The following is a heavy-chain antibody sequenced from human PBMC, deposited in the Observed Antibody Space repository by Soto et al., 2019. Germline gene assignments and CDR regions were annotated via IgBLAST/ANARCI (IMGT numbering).Heavy chain of an antibody. Sequence: WWSLRLSCSASVFTFSTYAMSWFRQAPGKGLEWVSAISAGGGSTYYADSVNGRFTISRDSSINMLYLQMNGLRTEDTAVYYCAHPRGYGVFDAYDFWGQGAMVTVSS. J-gene: IGHJ3*01. CDR1: VFTFSTYA. CDR2: ISAGGGST. CDR3: AHPRGYGVFDAYDF. V-gene: IGHV3-23*01. D-gene: IGHD4-17*01.